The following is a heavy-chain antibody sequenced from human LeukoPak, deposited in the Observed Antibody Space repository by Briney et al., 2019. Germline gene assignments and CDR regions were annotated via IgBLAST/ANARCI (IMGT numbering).Heavy chain of an antibody. CDR2: MNPNSGNT. CDR3: ARDLSSTSNWELDY. V-gene: IGHV1-8*01. J-gene: IGHJ4*02. CDR1: GYTLTSYD. D-gene: IGHD7-27*01. Sequence: GASVKVSCKASGYTLTSYDINWVQQATGQGLEWMGWMNPNSGNTGYAQKFQGRVTMTRNTSISTAYMELSSLTSDDTAVYYCARDLSSTSNWELDYWGQGTLVTVSS.